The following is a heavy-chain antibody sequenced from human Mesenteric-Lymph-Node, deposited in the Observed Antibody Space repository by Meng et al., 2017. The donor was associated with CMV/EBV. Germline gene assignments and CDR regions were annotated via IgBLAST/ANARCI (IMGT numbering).Heavy chain of an antibody. CDR1: GDSISESTNY. V-gene: IGHV4-39*07. CDR3: ARGRYCTDTSCYFDY. J-gene: IGHJ4*02. D-gene: IGHD2-8*02. Sequence: SETLSLTCTVTGDSISESTNYWAWIRQPPGKGLEWIGNVYYTGTTYYHPSLKSRVTMSVDTSKNYFSLTLTSLTAADTAVYYCARGRYCTDTSCYFDYWGRGALVTVSS. CDR2: VYYTGTT.